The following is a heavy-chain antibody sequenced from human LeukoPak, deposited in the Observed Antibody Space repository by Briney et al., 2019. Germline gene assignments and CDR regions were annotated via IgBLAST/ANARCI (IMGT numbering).Heavy chain of an antibody. CDR3: GRDPTLFYAVEPKYYMDV. Sequence: ASVQVSCKASGYTFTGYYMHWVRQAPGQGLEWMGWINPNSGGTNYAQKFQGRVTMTRDTSISTAYMELSRLRSDDTAVYYCGRDPTLFYAVEPKYYMDVWGKGTTVTISS. D-gene: IGHD2-8*01. V-gene: IGHV1-2*02. CDR1: GYTFTGYY. CDR2: INPNSGGT. J-gene: IGHJ6*03.